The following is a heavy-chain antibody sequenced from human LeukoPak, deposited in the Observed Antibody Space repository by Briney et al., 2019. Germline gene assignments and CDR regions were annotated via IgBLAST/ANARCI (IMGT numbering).Heavy chain of an antibody. D-gene: IGHD3-10*01. CDR2: ISSSRSYI. V-gene: IGHV3-21*01. J-gene: IGHJ6*02. CDR3: ARVSITMVRGVMTSYYYYGMDV. CDR1: GFTFSSYS. Sequence: GGSLRLSCAASGFTFSSYSMNWGRHAPGKGLEWGSSISSSRSYIYYADSVKGRFTISRDNAKNSLYLQMNSLRAEDTAVYYCARVSITMVRGVMTSYYYYGMDVWGQGTTVTVSS.